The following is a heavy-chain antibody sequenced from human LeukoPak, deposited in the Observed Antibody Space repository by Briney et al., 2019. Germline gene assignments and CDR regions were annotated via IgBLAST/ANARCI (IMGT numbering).Heavy chain of an antibody. J-gene: IGHJ4*02. D-gene: IGHD6-6*01. CDR3: AREYSNSSASSRYFDY. V-gene: IGHV4-4*07. CDR1: GGSIINYY. CDR2: IYTSGST. Sequence: PSETLSLTCTVSGGSIINYYWTWIRQPPGKGLEWIGRIYTSGSTNYNPSLKSRVTMSVDTSKNQFSLELTSVTAADTAVYSCAREYSNSSASSRYFDYWGQGNLVTVSS.